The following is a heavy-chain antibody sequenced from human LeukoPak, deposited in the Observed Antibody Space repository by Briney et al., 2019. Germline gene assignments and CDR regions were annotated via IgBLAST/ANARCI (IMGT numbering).Heavy chain of an antibody. V-gene: IGHV4-59*01. D-gene: IGHD5-18*01. CDR1: GGSISSYY. CDR3: ARVKVDTAMVWFDY. J-gene: IGHJ4*02. Sequence: PSETLSLTCTVSGGSISSYYWSWIRQPPGKGLEWIGYIYYSGSTNYNPSLKSRVTISVDTSKNQFSLKLSPVTAADTAVYYCARVKVDTAMVWFDYWGQGTLVTVSS. CDR2: IYYSGST.